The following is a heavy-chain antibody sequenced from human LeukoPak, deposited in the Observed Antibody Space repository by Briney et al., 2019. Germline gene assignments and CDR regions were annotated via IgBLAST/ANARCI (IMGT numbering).Heavy chain of an antibody. V-gene: IGHV4-34*01. CDR2: INHSGST. CDR3: ARGALRKYYDSSGFNWFDP. Sequence: SETLSLTCAVYGGSFSGYHWSWIRQPPGKGLEWIGEINHSGSTNYNPSLKSRVTISVDTSKNQLSLKMSSVTAADTAVYYCARGALRKYYDSSGFNWFDPWGQGTLVTVSS. J-gene: IGHJ5*02. CDR1: GGSFSGYH. D-gene: IGHD3-22*01.